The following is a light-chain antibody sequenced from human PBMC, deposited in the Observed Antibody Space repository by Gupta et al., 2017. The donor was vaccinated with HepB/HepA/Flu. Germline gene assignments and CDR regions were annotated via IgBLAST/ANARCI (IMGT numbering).Light chain of an antibody. CDR1: QSVSSY. CDR3: QQRSNRLT. V-gene: IGKV3-11*01. J-gene: IGKJ4*01. CDR2: DAS. Sequence: EIVLTPSPATLSLSPGERATLSCRASQSVSSYLAWYQQKPGQAPRLLIYDASNRATGIPARFSGSGSGTDFTLTISSLEPEDFAVYYCQQRSNRLTFGGGTKVEIK.